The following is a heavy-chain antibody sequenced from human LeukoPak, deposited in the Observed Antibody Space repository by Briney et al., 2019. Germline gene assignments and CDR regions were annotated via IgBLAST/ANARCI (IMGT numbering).Heavy chain of an antibody. Sequence: SVKVSCKSSLGTFSSYAISSVRQAPEQRLEWMGRIIPILGITNYAQKFQGTVTITADKSTGPVYLDLSRRRCEHRAVYYCARGGRWGQGTLVTVSS. CDR2: IIPILGIT. V-gene: IGHV1-69*04. J-gene: IGHJ4*02. CDR1: LGTFSSYA. CDR3: ARGGR.